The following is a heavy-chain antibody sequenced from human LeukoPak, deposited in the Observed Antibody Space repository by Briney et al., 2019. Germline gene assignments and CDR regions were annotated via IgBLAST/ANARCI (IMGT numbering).Heavy chain of an antibody. D-gene: IGHD2-15*01. J-gene: IGHJ4*02. CDR3: ARAIPNCSGGSCYPGVLDY. CDR1: VGSINGYY. CDR2: MYSGGTT. V-gene: IGHV4-59*08. Sequence: SETLSLTCTVSVGSINGYYWSWIRQPPGKGLDWLGYMYSGGTTKYSPSRKSRVTISVDTSKNQFSLKLSSVTAADTAVYYCARAIPNCSGGSCYPGVLDYWGQGTLVTVSS.